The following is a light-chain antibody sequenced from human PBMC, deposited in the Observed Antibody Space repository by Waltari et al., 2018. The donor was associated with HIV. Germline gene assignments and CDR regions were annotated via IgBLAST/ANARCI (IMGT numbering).Light chain of an antibody. Sequence: AIQLPQSPSSLSASVGDRVTITCRASQGISSALAWYQQKPGKAPKLLIYDASSLESGVPSRFSGSGAGTDFTLTISSLQPEDFATYYCQQYVTFGPGTKVDIK. CDR1: QGISSA. CDR3: QQYVT. CDR2: DAS. J-gene: IGKJ3*01. V-gene: IGKV1-13*02.